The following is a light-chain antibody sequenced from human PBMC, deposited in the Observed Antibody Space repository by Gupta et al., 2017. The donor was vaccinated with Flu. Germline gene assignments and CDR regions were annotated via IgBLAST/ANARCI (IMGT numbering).Light chain of an antibody. CDR1: RNRLYRSNNKNY. CDR2: CAS. J-gene: IGKJ2*01. CDR3: QDHDNTMYT. V-gene: IGKV4-1*01. Sequence: EIVMTQSPDSLAVSLGERATINCKSNRNRLYRSNNKNYLAWYQQKPGQPPKLLIYCASTRDSGVPDRFSGSGSGRDFTLTISSLQAEDVAVYYCQDHDNTMYTFGQGTKVEIK.